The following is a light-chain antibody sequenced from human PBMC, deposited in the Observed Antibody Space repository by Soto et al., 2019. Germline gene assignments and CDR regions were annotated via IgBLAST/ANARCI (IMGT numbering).Light chain of an antibody. J-gene: IGKJ4*01. CDR3: QQRKDWPLT. CDR1: QSVSSY. CDR2: DAS. Sequence: EIVLTQSPATLSLSPGERATLSCRASQSVSSYLAWYQQKPGQAPRLLIYDASNRGTGIPARFSGIGSGTDFTLTISSLEPEDFAVYYCQQRKDWPLTFGGGTKVEI. V-gene: IGKV3-11*01.